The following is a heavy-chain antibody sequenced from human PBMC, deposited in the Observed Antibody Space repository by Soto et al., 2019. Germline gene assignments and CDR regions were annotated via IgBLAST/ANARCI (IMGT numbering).Heavy chain of an antibody. CDR2: IYYSGST. Sequence: SETLSLTCTVSGASISNYYWSWIRQPPGKGLEWIGYIYYSGSTNYNPSLKSRVTISVDTSKNQFSLKLSSVTAADTAVYYCARATYSGSYYHYYGMDVWGQGTTVTVSS. CDR1: GASISNYY. D-gene: IGHD1-26*01. J-gene: IGHJ6*02. V-gene: IGHV4-59*01. CDR3: ARATYSGSYYHYYGMDV.